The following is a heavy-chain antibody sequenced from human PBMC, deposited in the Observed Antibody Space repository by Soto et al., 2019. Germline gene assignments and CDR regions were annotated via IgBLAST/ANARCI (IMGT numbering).Heavy chain of an antibody. CDR2: IVVGSGNT. D-gene: IGHD3-10*01. V-gene: IGHV1-58*01. J-gene: IGHJ6*02. CDR1: GFTFTSSA. CDR3: ASRKSIGYGMDV. Sequence: ASVKVSCKASGFTFTSSAVQWVRQARGQRLEWIGWIVVGSGNTNYAQKFQERVTITRDMSTSAAYMELSSLRSEDTAVYYCASRKSIGYGMDVWSQGTTVTAP.